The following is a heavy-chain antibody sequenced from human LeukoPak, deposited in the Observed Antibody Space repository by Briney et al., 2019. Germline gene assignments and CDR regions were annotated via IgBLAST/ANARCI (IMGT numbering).Heavy chain of an antibody. CDR1: GYTFTSYG. CDR3: ARATSITMVRGVIRGFDP. Sequence: ASVKVSCKASGYTFTSYGISWVRQAPGQGLDWMGWISAYNGNTNYAQKLQGRVTMTTDTSTSTAYMELRSLRSDDTAVYYCARATSITMVRGVIRGFDPWGQGTLVTVSS. J-gene: IGHJ5*02. V-gene: IGHV1-18*01. D-gene: IGHD3-10*01. CDR2: ISAYNGNT.